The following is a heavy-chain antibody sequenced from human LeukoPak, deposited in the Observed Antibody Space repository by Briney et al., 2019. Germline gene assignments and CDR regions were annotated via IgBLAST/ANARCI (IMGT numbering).Heavy chain of an antibody. Sequence: ASVKVSCKASGYTFTSYDFNWVRQATGQRPEWMGWMSPNSGDTGYAQKFQDRVTMTRNTSISTAYLELSSLRSDDTAVYYCARGPPNWGYDYWGPGTLVTVSS. J-gene: IGHJ4*02. V-gene: IGHV1-8*01. CDR1: GYTFTSYD. D-gene: IGHD7-27*01. CDR2: MSPNSGDT. CDR3: ARGPPNWGYDY.